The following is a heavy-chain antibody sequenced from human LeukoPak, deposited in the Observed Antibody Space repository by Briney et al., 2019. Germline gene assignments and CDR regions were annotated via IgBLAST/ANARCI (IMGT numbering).Heavy chain of an antibody. CDR1: GYTFTSYG. V-gene: IGHV1-18*01. Sequence: ASVKVSCKASGYTFTSYGISWVRQAPGQGLEWMGWISAYNGNTNYAQKLQGRVTMTTDTSTSTAYMELRSLRSDDTAVYYCARGEHYYDSSGYRIPDAFDIWGQGTMVTVSS. D-gene: IGHD3-22*01. J-gene: IGHJ3*02. CDR2: ISAYNGNT. CDR3: ARGEHYYDSSGYRIPDAFDI.